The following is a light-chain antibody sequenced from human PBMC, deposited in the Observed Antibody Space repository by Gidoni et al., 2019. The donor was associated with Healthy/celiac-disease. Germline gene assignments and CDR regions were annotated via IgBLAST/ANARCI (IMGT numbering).Light chain of an antibody. CDR1: RSFSSN. CDR2: GAS. Sequence: EIVKTQSPATLSVSPGERATLSCRASRSFSSNLARCQQKPGQAPRRLIYGASHLATGIPARFSGSGSGTEFTLTISSLQSEYLAVYYCQQYNNWLRGTFGQXTKVEIK. CDR3: QQYNNWLRGT. V-gene: IGKV3-15*01. J-gene: IGKJ1*01.